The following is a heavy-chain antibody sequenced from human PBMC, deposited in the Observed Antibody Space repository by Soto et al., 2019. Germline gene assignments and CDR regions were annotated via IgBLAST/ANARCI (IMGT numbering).Heavy chain of an antibody. CDR1: AGTFSSYG. V-gene: IGHV1-69*01. Sequence: QVQLVQSGAEVKKPGSSVKVSCKASAGTFSSYGLSWVRQAPGHGLVWMGGIMPIFGTPNYAQKFKDSVTLPADESTSTGYMELSSLTSEDTAVYDCARDRSWKSYYYDISVPYFYGMDVWGQGTTVTVSS. CDR3: ARDRSWKSYYYDISVPYFYGMDV. CDR2: IMPIFGTP. J-gene: IGHJ6*02. D-gene: IGHD3-22*01.